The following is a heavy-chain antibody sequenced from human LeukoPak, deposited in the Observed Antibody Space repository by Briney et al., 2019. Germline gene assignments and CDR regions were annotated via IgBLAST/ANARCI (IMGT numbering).Heavy chain of an antibody. CDR3: AREDCSSTSCSDAFDI. Sequence: PGGSLRLSCAASGFTFDDYGMSWVRQAPGKGLEGVSGINWNVVGTGYADSVKGLFTNSRDNAKNSLYLQMNSLGAEDTALYYCAREDCSSTSCSDAFDIWGQGTMVTVSS. CDR1: GFTFDDYG. J-gene: IGHJ3*02. CDR2: INWNVVGT. D-gene: IGHD2-2*01. V-gene: IGHV3-20*04.